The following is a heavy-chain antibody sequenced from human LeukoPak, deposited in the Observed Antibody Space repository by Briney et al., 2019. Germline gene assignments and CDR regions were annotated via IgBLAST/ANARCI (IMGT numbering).Heavy chain of an antibody. D-gene: IGHD6-6*01. V-gene: IGHV4-59*01. CDR3: ARFGTSSSRFFDQ. CDR1: GGSISAYY. Sequence: PSETLSLTCTVSGGSISAYYWSWIRQPPGKGLEWIGYIHYSGTTNYYPSLKSRVTIALGTSKNQFSLKLNSVTAADTAVYYCARFGTSSSRFFDQWGQGTLVTVSS. J-gene: IGHJ4*02. CDR2: IHYSGTT.